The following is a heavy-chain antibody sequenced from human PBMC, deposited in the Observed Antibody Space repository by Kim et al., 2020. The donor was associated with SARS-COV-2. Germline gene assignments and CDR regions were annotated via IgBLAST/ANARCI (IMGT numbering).Heavy chain of an antibody. J-gene: IGHJ4*02. Sequence: GGSLRLSCAASGFTFSSYGMHWVRQAPGKGLEWVAVISYDGSNKYYADSVKGRFTISRDNSKNTLYLQMNSLRAEDTAVYYCARDRAAAGVFDYWGQGTLVTVSS. V-gene: IGHV3-33*05. CDR2: ISYDGSNK. CDR1: GFTFSSYG. D-gene: IGHD6-13*01. CDR3: ARDRAAAGVFDY.